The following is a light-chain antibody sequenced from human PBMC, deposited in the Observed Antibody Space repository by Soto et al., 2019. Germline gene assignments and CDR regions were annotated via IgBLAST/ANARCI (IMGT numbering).Light chain of an antibody. CDR3: QQYGSAPWT. CDR1: LSVSKSY. CDR2: CXS. Sequence: IVLTQSPATLSVSQGERATLPXRASLSVSKSYLAWYQQKPGXAPRVXXDCXSSRATGIPDRLSGSGSGTDFTLPISRLEPEDFAVYYCQQYGSAPWTFGQGTKVDIK. V-gene: IGKV3-20*01. J-gene: IGKJ1*01.